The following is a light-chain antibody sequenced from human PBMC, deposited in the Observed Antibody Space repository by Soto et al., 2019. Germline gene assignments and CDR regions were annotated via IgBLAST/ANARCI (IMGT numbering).Light chain of an antibody. V-gene: IGKV3-20*01. J-gene: IGKJ2*01. CDR2: GAS. Sequence: EIVLTQSPGTLSFSPGERATLSCRASQSVSSSYLAWYQQKPGQAPRLLIYGASSRATGIPDRFSGSGSGTDFTLTISRLEPEDFAVYYCHQYGSSPLYTFGQGTKLEIK. CDR3: HQYGSSPLYT. CDR1: QSVSSSY.